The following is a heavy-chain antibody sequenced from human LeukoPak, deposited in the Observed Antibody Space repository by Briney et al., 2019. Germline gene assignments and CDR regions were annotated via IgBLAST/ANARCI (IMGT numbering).Heavy chain of an antibody. Sequence: GTSVKVSCKASGFTFTSSAVQWVRQARGQRLEWIGWIVVGSGNTNYAQKFQERVTITRDMSTSTAYMELSSLRSEDTAVYYCAAGTYYYDSSGSSTLDYRGQGTLVTVSS. D-gene: IGHD3-22*01. V-gene: IGHV1-58*01. CDR1: GFTFTSSA. CDR2: IVVGSGNT. J-gene: IGHJ4*02. CDR3: AAGTYYYDSSGSSTLDY.